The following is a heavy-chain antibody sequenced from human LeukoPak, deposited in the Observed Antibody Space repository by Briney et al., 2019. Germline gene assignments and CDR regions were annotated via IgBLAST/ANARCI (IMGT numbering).Heavy chain of an antibody. CDR2: MNPNSGNT. Sequence: ASVKVSCKASGYTFTSYDINWVRQAPGQGLEWMGWMNPNSGNTCYAQKFQGRVTMTRNTSISTAYMELSSLRSEDTAVYYCASSHHYYDSSGYSPYAFDIWGQGTMVTVSS. V-gene: IGHV1-8*01. CDR1: GYTFTSYD. J-gene: IGHJ3*02. CDR3: ASSHHYYDSSGYSPYAFDI. D-gene: IGHD3-22*01.